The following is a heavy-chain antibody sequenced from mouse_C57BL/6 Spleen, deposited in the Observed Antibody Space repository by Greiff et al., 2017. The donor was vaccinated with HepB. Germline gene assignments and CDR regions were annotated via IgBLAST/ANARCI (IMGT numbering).Heavy chain of an antibody. CDR1: GFTFTDYY. J-gene: IGHJ4*01. CDR2: IRNKANGYTT. CDR3: ARWRTGTVAMDY. D-gene: IGHD4-1*01. V-gene: IGHV7-3*01. Sequence: EVKLQESGGGLVQPGGSLSLSCAASGFTFTDYYMSWVRQPPGKALEWLGFIRNKANGYTTEYSASVKGRFTISRDNSQSILYLQMNALRAEDSATYYCARWRTGTVAMDYWGQGTSVTVSS.